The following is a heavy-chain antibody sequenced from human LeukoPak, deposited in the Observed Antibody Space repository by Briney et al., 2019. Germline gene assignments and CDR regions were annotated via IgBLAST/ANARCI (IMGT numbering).Heavy chain of an antibody. CDR3: ARQRVGYCSGGSCYGYYYMDV. D-gene: IGHD2-15*01. J-gene: IGHJ6*03. Sequence: PSETLSLTCTVSGGSISSSSYYWGWIRQPPGKGLEWIGSIYYSGSTYYNPSLKSRVTISIDTSKNQFSLKLSSVTAADTAVYYCARQRVGYCSGGSCYGYYYMDVWGKGTTVTISS. CDR1: GGSISSSSYY. CDR2: IYYSGST. V-gene: IGHV4-39*01.